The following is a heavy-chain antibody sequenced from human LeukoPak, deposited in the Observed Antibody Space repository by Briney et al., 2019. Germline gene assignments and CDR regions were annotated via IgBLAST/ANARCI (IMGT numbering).Heavy chain of an antibody. CDR1: GFTFDDYA. J-gene: IGHJ6*03. CDR2: ISWNSGSI. Sequence: SGGSLRLSCAASGFTFDDYAMHWVRQAPGKGLEWVSGISWNSGSIGYADSVKGRFTISRDNAKNSLYLQMNSLRAEDTALYYCAKGPDYYYYYMDVWGKGTTVTISS. CDR3: AKGPDYYYYYMDV. V-gene: IGHV3-9*01.